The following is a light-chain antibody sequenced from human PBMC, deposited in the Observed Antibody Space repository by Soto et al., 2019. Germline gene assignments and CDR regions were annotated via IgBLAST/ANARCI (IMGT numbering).Light chain of an antibody. Sequence: EIVLTQSPDTLSLSPGERVILSCRASQSVSSSYLTWYQQKPGQAPRLLIYGASSRATGIPDRFSGSGSGTDFTLTISRLEPEDFAVYFCQHYGSSPPTWTFGQGTKVEIK. CDR1: QSVSSSY. CDR2: GAS. J-gene: IGKJ1*01. V-gene: IGKV3-20*01. CDR3: QHYGSSPPTWT.